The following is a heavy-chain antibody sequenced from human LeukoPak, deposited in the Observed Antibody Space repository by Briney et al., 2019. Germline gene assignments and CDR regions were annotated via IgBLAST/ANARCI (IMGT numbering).Heavy chain of an antibody. D-gene: IGHD4-17*01. CDR2: IRNKANSYAT. V-gene: IGHV3-73*01. CDR1: GFTFSGSA. CDR3: TTFDYGDYGGY. J-gene: IGHJ4*02. Sequence: HTGGSLRLSCAASGFTFSGSAMHWVRQASGKGLDWVGRIRNKANSYATAYAASVKGRFTISRDDSKNTAYLQMNSLKTEDTAVYYCTTFDYGDYGGYWGQGTLVTVSS.